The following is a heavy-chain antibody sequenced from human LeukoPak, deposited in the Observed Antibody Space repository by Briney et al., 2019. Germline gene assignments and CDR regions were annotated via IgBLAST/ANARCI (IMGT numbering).Heavy chain of an antibody. J-gene: IGHJ6*04. CDR3: AELGITMIGGV. CDR1: GFTFSSYE. Sequence: GGSLTLSCAASGFTFSSYEMHWVRQAPGEGLEWVSYISSSGSTIYYADSVKGRFTISRDNAKNSLYLQMNSLRADDTAVYYCAELGITMIGGVWGKGTTVTISS. CDR2: ISSSGSTI. D-gene: IGHD3-10*02. V-gene: IGHV3-48*03.